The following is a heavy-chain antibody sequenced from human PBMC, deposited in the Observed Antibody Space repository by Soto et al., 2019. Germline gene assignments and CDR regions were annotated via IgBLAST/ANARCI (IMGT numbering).Heavy chain of an antibody. CDR3: TTDWPDYSNYSFDY. CDR2: IKSKTDGGTT. J-gene: IGHJ4*02. CDR1: GFTFSNAW. Sequence: GGSLRLSCAASGFTFSNAWMSWVRQAPGKGLEWVGRIKSKTDGGTTDYAAPVKGRFTISRDDSKNTLYLQMNSLKTEDTAVYYCTTDWPDYSNYSFDYWGQGTLVTVSS. V-gene: IGHV3-15*01. D-gene: IGHD4-4*01.